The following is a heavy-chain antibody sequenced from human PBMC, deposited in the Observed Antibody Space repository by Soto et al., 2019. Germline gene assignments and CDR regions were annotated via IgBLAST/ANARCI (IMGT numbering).Heavy chain of an antibody. CDR3: ARLGYILGTFDV. CDR2: IDPGDSET. V-gene: IGHV5-10-1*01. D-gene: IGHD3-22*01. CDR1: GYNFITNW. J-gene: IGHJ3*01. Sequence: GESLKISCKGSGYNFITNWISWVRQMPGKGLEWMGKIDPGDSETNYSPSFEGHATISVDKSIRTAYLQWSSLKASDTAIYYCARLGYILGTFDVWGQGTMVTVSS.